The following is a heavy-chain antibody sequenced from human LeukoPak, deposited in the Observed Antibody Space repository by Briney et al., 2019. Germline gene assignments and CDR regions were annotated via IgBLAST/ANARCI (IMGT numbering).Heavy chain of an antibody. CDR1: GVTFSTYA. V-gene: IGHV3-23*01. J-gene: IGHJ4*02. D-gene: IGHD3-10*01. Sequence: PGGSLRLSCAASGVTFSTYAMSWVRQAPGKGLEWVSSISDSGSRIYYTDSVKGRFTVSRDNSKSTLYVQMNSLRAEDTAVYYCAKVRASGSFPPYYFDSWGQGTLVTVSS. CDR3: AKVRASGSFPPYYFDS. CDR2: ISDSGSRI.